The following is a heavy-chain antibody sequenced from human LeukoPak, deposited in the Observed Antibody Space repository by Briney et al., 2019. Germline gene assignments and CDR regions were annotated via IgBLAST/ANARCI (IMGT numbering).Heavy chain of an antibody. D-gene: IGHD6-6*01. CDR2: IYYSGST. V-gene: IGHV4-39*07. Sequence: SETLSLTCTVSGGSINSSYYYWGWIRQPPGKGLEWIGSIYYSGSTYYNPSLKSRVTISVDTSKNQFSLKLSSVTAADTAVYYCARSSIAARGLFDYWGQGTLVTVSS. J-gene: IGHJ4*02. CDR1: GGSINSSYYY. CDR3: ARSSIAARGLFDY.